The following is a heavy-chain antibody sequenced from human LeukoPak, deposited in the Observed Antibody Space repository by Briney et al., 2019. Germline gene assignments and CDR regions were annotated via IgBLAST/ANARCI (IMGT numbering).Heavy chain of an antibody. Sequence: PSETLSLTCTVSGGSISSYYWSWIRQSPGKGLEWIGYIYDSGSTNYNPSLKSRVTISVDTSKNQFSLKLNSVTAADTAVYYCARFRGGVVTAILAWGQGTLVTVSS. CDR2: IYDSGST. CDR1: GGSISSYY. CDR3: ARFRGGVVTAILA. V-gene: IGHV4-59*01. J-gene: IGHJ5*02. D-gene: IGHD2-21*02.